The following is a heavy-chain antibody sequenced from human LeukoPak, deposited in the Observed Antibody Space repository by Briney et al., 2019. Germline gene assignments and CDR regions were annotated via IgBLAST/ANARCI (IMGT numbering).Heavy chain of an antibody. J-gene: IGHJ3*02. V-gene: IGHV3-74*01. CDR2: INSDGSRT. CDR3: ARPETQYSSGLDGFDI. D-gene: IGHD6-19*01. Sequence: GGSLRLSCVASEFTFSSYWMHWVRQAPGKGLVWVSRINSDGSRTTYADSVKGRFTISRDNAKNTLYLQMNSLRTEDTAVYYCARPETQYSSGLDGFDIWGQGTMVTVSS. CDR1: EFTFSSYW.